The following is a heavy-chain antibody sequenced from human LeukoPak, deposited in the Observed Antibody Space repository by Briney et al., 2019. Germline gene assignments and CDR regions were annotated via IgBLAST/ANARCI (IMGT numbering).Heavy chain of an antibody. Sequence: PSETLSLTCTVSGGSITSYYWSWIRQSAGKGLEWIGRIYITGSTTYNPSLKSRVTMSLDTSKNQFSLKLSSVTAADTAVYYCARGPLRTQYYFDYWGQGTLVTVSS. J-gene: IGHJ4*02. V-gene: IGHV4-4*07. D-gene: IGHD1-14*01. CDR1: GGSITSYY. CDR2: IYITGST. CDR3: ARGPLRTQYYFDY.